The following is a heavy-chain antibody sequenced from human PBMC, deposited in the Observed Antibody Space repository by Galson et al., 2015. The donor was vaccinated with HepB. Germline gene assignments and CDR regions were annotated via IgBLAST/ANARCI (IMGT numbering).Heavy chain of an antibody. CDR2: IVPMFGTP. V-gene: IGHV1-69*13. CDR3: ARQRVAATYGGYHYYAMDA. CDR1: AGTFRSYS. Sequence: SVKVSCKAAAGTFRSYSMNWVRQAPGQGLEWMGGIVPMFGTPNYGQGFQGRVTITADEATRTAYMELRSLRAEDTAIYYCARQRVAATYGGYHYYAMDAWGQGTTVTVSS. D-gene: IGHD2-15*01. J-gene: IGHJ6*02.